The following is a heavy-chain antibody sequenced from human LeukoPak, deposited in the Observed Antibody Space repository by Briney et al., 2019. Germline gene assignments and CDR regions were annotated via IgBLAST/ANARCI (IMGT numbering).Heavy chain of an antibody. CDR2: IYPADSDT. Sequence: GESLKISCQVSGYSFTSQWIGWVRQMPGKGLEWMGIIYPADSDTVYTPSFQDQIRISADRSTSTAYLQWSSLRASDSAMFYCATRASSNTYPAGWGQGTLVTVSS. V-gene: IGHV5-51*01. CDR1: GYSFTSQW. D-gene: IGHD2/OR15-2a*01. J-gene: IGHJ4*02. CDR3: ATRASSNTYPAG.